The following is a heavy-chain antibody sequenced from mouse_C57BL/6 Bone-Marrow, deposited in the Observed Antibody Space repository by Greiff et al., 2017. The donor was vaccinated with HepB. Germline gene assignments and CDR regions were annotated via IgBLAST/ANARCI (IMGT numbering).Heavy chain of an antibody. CDR2: IAPSDSYT. Sequence: QVQLQQPGAELVKPGASVKLSCKASGYTFTSYWMQWVKQRPGQGLEWIGEIAPSDSYTNYNQKFKGKATLTVDTSSSTAYMQLSSLTSEDSAVYYCARSIYYDYTWFAYWGQGTLVTVSA. CDR3: ARSIYYDYTWFAY. CDR1: GYTFTSYW. V-gene: IGHV1-50*01. J-gene: IGHJ3*01. D-gene: IGHD2-4*01.